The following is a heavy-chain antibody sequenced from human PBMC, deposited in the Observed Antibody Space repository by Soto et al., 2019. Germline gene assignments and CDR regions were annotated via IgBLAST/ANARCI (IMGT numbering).Heavy chain of an antibody. D-gene: IGHD3-3*01. Sequence: GGSLRFSCAASGFTFKTYGMHWVRQAPGKGLEWVAVISHDGNNEDYADSVRGRFTISRDNSKNMLFLEMNSLRVEDTAVYFCAKDLTPLALFGVIDYWGQGALVTVSS. CDR3: AKDLTPLALFGVIDY. CDR2: ISHDGNNE. CDR1: GFTFKTYG. J-gene: IGHJ4*02. V-gene: IGHV3-30*18.